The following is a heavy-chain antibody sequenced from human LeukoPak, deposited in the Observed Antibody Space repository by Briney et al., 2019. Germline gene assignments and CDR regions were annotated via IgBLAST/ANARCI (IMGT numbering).Heavy chain of an antibody. CDR2: IYHSGST. CDR3: ARRRGRSYDILTGNSNYFDY. D-gene: IGHD3-9*01. J-gene: IGHJ4*02. V-gene: IGHV4-38-2*01. CDR1: GYSISSGYY. Sequence: SETLSLTCAVSGYSISSGYYWGWIRQPPGQGLEWIGGIYHSGSTYYNPSLKSRVTISVDMSKNQFSLKLSSVTAADTAVYYCARRRGRSYDILTGNSNYFDYWGQGTLVTVSS.